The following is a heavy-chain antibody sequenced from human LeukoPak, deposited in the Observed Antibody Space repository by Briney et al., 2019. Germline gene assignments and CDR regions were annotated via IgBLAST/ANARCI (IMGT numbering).Heavy chain of an antibody. CDR3: ARMTTVKPLDY. CDR2: IKQDGSEK. CDR1: GFTFSSYW. J-gene: IGHJ4*02. V-gene: IGHV3-7*01. D-gene: IGHD4-11*01. Sequence: PGGSLRLSCAASGFTFSSYWMSWVRQAPGKGLEWVANIKQDGSEKYCVDSVKGRFTISRDNAKNSLYLQRNSLRAEDTAVYYCARMTTVKPLDYWGQGTLVTVSS.